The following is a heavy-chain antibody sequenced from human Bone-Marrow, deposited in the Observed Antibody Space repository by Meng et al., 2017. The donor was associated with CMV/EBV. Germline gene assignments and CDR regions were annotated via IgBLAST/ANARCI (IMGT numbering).Heavy chain of an antibody. V-gene: IGHV2-26*01. Sequence: SGPTLVKPTETLTLTCTVSGFSLSNARMGVSWIRQPPGKALEWLAHIFSNDEKSYSTSLKSRLTISKDTSKSQVVLTMTNMDTVDTATYYCARNGIAAPDSNWFDPWGQGTLVTVSS. J-gene: IGHJ5*02. CDR2: IFSNDEK. CDR3: ARNGIAAPDSNWFDP. D-gene: IGHD6-13*01. CDR1: GFSLSNARMG.